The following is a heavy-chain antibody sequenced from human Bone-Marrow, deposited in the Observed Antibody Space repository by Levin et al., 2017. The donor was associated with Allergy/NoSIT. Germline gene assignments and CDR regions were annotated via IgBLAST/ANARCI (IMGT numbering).Heavy chain of an antibody. Sequence: GGSLRLSCAVSGFTVGNNYMHWVRQAPGKGLEWVCLIYSRGSTAYADSVKGRFTISRDSSQNMVYLQMSRLGVEDTAFYYCAARNVQWPQWGRGALVTVSS. CDR3: AARNVQWPQ. J-gene: IGHJ4*02. CDR2: IYSRGST. V-gene: IGHV3-53*01. D-gene: IGHD6-19*01. CDR1: GFTVGNNY.